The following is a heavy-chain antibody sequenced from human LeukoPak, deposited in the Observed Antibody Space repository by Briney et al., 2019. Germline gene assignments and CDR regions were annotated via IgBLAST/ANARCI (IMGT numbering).Heavy chain of an antibody. D-gene: IGHD5-12*01. CDR2: INPNSGGT. J-gene: IGHJ6*03. Sequence: ASVKVSCKASGYTFTGYYMHWMRQAPGQGPEWMGWINPNSGGTNYAQKFQGRVTMTRDTSISTAYMELSRLRSDDTAVYYCARPNERGYDNYYYYYYMDVWGKGTTVTVSS. CDR1: GYTFTGYY. V-gene: IGHV1-2*02. CDR3: ARPNERGYDNYYYYYYMDV.